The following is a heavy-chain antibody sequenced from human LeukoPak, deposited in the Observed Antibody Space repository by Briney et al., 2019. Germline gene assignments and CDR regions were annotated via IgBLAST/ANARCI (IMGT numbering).Heavy chain of an antibody. V-gene: IGHV5-51*01. J-gene: IGHJ3*02. Sequence: RGESLKISCKGSGYSFTNFWIGWVRQMPGKGLEWMGVIYPGDSDTRYSPSFQGQVTISADKSITTAYLQWSSLKASDTAMYYCARFLGLKVLTPDEELFDIWAQGTRATVS. D-gene: IGHD1-26*01. CDR1: GYSFTNFW. CDR3: ARFLGLKVLTPDEELFDI. CDR2: IYPGDSDT.